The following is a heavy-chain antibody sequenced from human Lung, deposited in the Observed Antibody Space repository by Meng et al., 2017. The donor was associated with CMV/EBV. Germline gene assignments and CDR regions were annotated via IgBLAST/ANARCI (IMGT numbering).Heavy chain of an antibody. V-gene: IGHV2-70*20. CDR1: GFLLSTSGMC. D-gene: IGHD6-13*01. Sequence: SGPTLVKPTQTLTLTCTFSGFLLSTSGMCVSWVRQPPGKALEWLALIDWDDDKYYSTSLKTRLTISKDTSKNQVVLTMTNMDPVDTATYYCARIPQAGSSWYPPYYYYYGMDVWXQGTTVXVSS. J-gene: IGHJ6*02. CDR2: IDWDDDK. CDR3: ARIPQAGSSWYPPYYYYYGMDV.